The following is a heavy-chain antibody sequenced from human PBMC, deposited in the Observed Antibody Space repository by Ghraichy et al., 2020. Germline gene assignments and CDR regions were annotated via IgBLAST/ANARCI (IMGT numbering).Heavy chain of an antibody. CDR3: ASQTYDILTGYSLYKFDY. J-gene: IGHJ4*02. Sequence: SETLSLTCAVYGGSFSGYYWSWIRQPPGKGLEWIGEINHSGSTNYNPSLKSRVTISVDTSKNQFSLKLSSVTAADTAVYYCASQTYDILTGYSLYKFDYWGQGTLVTVSS. V-gene: IGHV4-34*01. CDR2: INHSGST. CDR1: GGSFSGYY. D-gene: IGHD3-9*01.